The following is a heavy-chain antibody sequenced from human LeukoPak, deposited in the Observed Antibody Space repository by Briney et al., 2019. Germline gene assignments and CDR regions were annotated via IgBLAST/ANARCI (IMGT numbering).Heavy chain of an antibody. CDR2: IKEDGSEK. D-gene: IGHD3-10*01. CDR1: GFTFGSYW. Sequence: GGSLRLSCAASGFTFGSYWMSWVRQAPGKGLEWVANIKEDGSEKNYVDSVKGRFTIYRDNAKDSLYMQMNSLRAEDTAVYYCARVGWFGELTRHPGGDSWGQGTLVTVSS. V-gene: IGHV3-7*01. CDR3: ARVGWFGELTRHPGGDS. J-gene: IGHJ4*02.